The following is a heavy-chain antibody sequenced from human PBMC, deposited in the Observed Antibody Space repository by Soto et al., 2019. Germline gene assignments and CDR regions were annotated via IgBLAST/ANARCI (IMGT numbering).Heavy chain of an antibody. D-gene: IGHD2-2*02. CDR3: ARDHCSSTSCYRGPWPYGMDV. Sequence: LRLSCAASGFTFSSYSMNWVRQAPGKGLEWVSYISSSSSTIYYADSVKGRFTISRDNAKNSLYLQMNSLRDEDTAVYYCARDHCSSTSCYRGPWPYGMDVWGQGTTVTVSS. CDR1: GFTFSSYS. J-gene: IGHJ6*02. V-gene: IGHV3-48*02. CDR2: ISSSSSTI.